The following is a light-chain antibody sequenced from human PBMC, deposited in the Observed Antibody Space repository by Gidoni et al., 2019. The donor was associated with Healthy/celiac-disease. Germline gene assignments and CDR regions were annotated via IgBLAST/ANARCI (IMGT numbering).Light chain of an antibody. CDR2: GAS. CDR1: QSVSSSY. V-gene: IGKV3-20*01. J-gene: IGKJ3*01. Sequence: IVFTQSPGTLSLSPGERATLSCRASQSVSSSYLAWYQQKPGQAPRLLIYGASSRATGIPDRFSGSGSGTDFTLTSSRLEPEDFAVYYCQQYGSSRGSTFGPXTKVDIK. CDR3: QQYGSSRGST.